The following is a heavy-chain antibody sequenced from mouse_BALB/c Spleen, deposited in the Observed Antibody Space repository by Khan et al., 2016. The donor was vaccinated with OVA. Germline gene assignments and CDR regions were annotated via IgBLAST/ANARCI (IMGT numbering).Heavy chain of an antibody. D-gene: IGHD2-10*01. CDR1: GFSLTNYG. CDR2: IWSDGST. Sequence: QVQLKQSGPGLVAPSQSLSITCTISGFSLTNYGVHWVRQPPGKGLEWLVVIWSDGSTTYNSALKSRLTISKDNSKSQVFLKMNSLQTYDTAMYFCARQPYYHYNIMDYWGQGTPVTVSS. J-gene: IGHJ4*01. CDR3: ARQPYYHYNIMDY. V-gene: IGHV2-6-1*01.